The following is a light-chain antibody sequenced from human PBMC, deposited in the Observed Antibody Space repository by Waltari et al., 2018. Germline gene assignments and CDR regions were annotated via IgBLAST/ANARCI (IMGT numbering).Light chain of an antibody. CDR1: SSNLGNND. CDR2: RSL. V-gene: IGLV1-47*01. J-gene: IGLJ3*02. CDR3: AAWDDSLTALM. Sequence: QSVLTQPPSASGTPGQRVTFSCSGSSSNLGNNDVHWYQQLPGTAPKLLTYRSLQRPSGVPGRFSGPKSGTSASLAISGLRSEDEADYYCAAWDDSLTALMFGGGTKVTVL.